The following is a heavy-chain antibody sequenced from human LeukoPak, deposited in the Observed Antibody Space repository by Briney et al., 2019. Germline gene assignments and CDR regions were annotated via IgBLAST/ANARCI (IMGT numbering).Heavy chain of an antibody. J-gene: IGHJ3*02. CDR3: ARRGNRPQSAFDI. CDR2: ISSSGSTI. CDR1: GFTFSDYY. Sequence: GGSLRLSCAASGFTFSDYYMSWIRQAPGKGLEWVSYISSSGSTINYADSVKGRFTISRDNAKNSLYLQMDSLRAEDTAVYYCARRGNRPQSAFDIWGQGTMVTVSS. D-gene: IGHD2/OR15-2a*01. V-gene: IGHV3-11*04.